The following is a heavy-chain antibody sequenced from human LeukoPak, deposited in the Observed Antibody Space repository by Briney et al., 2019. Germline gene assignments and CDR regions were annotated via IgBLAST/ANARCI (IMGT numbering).Heavy chain of an antibody. CDR3: ARKGKSSGWYGSNDY. V-gene: IGHV1-2*02. CDR2: INPNSGGT. J-gene: IGHJ4*02. Sequence: ASVKVSCKASGYTFTGYYMHWVRQAPGQGLEWMGWINPNSGGTNYAQQFQGRVTMTRDTSISTAYMELSRLRSDDTAVYYCARKGKSSGWYGSNDYWGQGTLVTVSS. D-gene: IGHD6-19*01. CDR1: GYTFTGYY.